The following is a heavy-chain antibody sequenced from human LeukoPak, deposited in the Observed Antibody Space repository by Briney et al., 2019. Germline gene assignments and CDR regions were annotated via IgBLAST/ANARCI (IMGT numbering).Heavy chain of an antibody. CDR3: ARAAFGYYGSGSYYKSGFDY. D-gene: IGHD3-10*01. CDR1: GGSISSYY. V-gene: IGHV4-4*07. Sequence: PSETLSLTCTVSGGSISSYYWSWIRQPAGKGLEWIGRISTSGSTNYNPSLKSRVTISVDMSKNQFSLKLSSVTAADTAVYYCARAAFGYYGSGSYYKSGFDYWGQGTLVTVSS. J-gene: IGHJ4*02. CDR2: ISTSGST.